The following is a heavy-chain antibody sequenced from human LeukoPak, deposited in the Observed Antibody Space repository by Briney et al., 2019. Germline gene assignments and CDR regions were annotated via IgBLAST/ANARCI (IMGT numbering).Heavy chain of an antibody. CDR2: MSFDVNNK. V-gene: IGHV3-30*04. J-gene: IGHJ4*02. CDR3: ARASGLNY. Sequence: GGSLRHSCVTSGFTFSSYAFHWVRQAPGKGLEWVATMSFDVNNKYYTDSVRGRFTISRDNSKNTLYLQMNSLGAEDTAVYSCARASGLNYWGQGTLVTVSS. CDR1: GFTFSSYA. D-gene: IGHD6-19*01.